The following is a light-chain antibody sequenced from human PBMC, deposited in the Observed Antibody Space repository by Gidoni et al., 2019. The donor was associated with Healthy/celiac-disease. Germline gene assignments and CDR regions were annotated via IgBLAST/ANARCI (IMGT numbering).Light chain of an antibody. J-gene: IGKJ1*01. CDR2: AAS. CDR1: QSISSY. V-gene: IGKV1-39*01. CDR3: QQSYRTLWT. Sequence: DIQLTQSPSSLSASVGDRVTITCRASQSISSYLKWYQQKPGKAPKLLIYAASRLHSGVPSRFSGSGAGKDFTLTISSLQPEDFANYYCQQSYRTLWTFGQGTKVEIK.